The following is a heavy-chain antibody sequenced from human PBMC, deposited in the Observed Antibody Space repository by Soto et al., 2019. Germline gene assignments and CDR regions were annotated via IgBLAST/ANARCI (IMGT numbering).Heavy chain of an antibody. CDR2: ISGSDGST. D-gene: IGHD3-3*01. V-gene: IGHV3-23*01. CDR1: GFTFSSYA. CDR3: AGGITIFGVVIPMDV. J-gene: IGHJ6*02. Sequence: GGSLRLSCAASGFTFSSYAMTWARQAPGKGLEWVSVISGSDGSTYYADSVKGRFTISRDNAKNSLYLQMNSLRAEDTAVYYCAGGITIFGVVIPMDVWGQGTTVTVSS.